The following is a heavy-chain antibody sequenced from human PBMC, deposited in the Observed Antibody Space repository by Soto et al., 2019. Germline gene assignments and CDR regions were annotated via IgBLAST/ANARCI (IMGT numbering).Heavy chain of an antibody. CDR2: ISWNSGSI. CDR3: ARGQGNSNWSWFDP. D-gene: IGHD6-13*01. Sequence: GGSLRLSGAASGFTLGDYAMHWVRQVPGKGLEWVSGISWNSGSIGYADSVNGRFTISRDNAKNSLYLQMNSLRAEDTAFYYCARGQGNSNWSWFDPWGQGTLVTVSS. V-gene: IGHV3-9*01. CDR1: GFTLGDYA. J-gene: IGHJ5*02.